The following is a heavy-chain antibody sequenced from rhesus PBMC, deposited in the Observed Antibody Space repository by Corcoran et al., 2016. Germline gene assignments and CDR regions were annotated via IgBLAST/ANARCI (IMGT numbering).Heavy chain of an antibody. CDR3: ARGIWYSSWHHFDY. CDR1: GLSLTTSGMG. D-gene: IGHD6-13*01. J-gene: IGHJ4*01. CDR2: IYWDDDK. V-gene: IGHV2-152*01. Sequence: QVPLKESGPALVKPTQTLTLTCTFSGLSLTTSGMGVGWIRKPPGKALEWLALIYWDDDKRYSTSLKSRLTISKDTSKNQVVLTMTNMDPMDTATYYCARGIWYSSWHHFDYWGQGVLVTVSS.